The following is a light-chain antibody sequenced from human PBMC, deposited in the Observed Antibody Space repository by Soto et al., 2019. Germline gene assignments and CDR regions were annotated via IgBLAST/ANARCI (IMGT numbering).Light chain of an antibody. J-gene: IGKJ2*01. CDR3: QQHNYWPS. CDR1: QSVGSN. V-gene: IGKV3-15*01. CDR2: GAS. Sequence: EIVMTQSPVTLSVSPGERATLSCRASQSVGSNLAWYQQKPGQAPRLLLYGASTRATGIPGRFSGSGSVTDFTLNITSLHYENFAVYYCQQHNYWPSFGQGTKMEFK.